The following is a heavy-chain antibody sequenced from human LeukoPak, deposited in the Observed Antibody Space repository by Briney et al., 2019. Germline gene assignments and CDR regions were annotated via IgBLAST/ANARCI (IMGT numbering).Heavy chain of an antibody. D-gene: IGHD5-12*01. CDR1: GFTFSSYA. J-gene: IGHJ4*02. CDR3: AQDRAWIEFYF. V-gene: IGHV3-23*01. CDR2: ISPGGDTP. Sequence: PGGSLRLSCAASGFTFSSYAMNWVRQAPGKGLEWVSGISPGGDTPYYADSVRGRFTISRDNSKNTMCLQMNSLRAEDTAVYYCAQDRAWIEFYFWGQGTLVTVSS.